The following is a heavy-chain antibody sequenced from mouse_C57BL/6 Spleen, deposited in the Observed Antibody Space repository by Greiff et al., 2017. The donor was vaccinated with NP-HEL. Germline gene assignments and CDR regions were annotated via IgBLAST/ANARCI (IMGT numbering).Heavy chain of an antibody. J-gene: IGHJ3*01. D-gene: IGHD4-1*01. V-gene: IGHV1-69*01. CDR1: GYTFTSYW. Sequence: QVQLQQPGAELVMPGASVKLSCKASGYTFTSYWMHWVKQRPGQGLEWIGEIDPSDSYTNYNQKFKGKSTLTVDKSTSTAYMQLSSLTSEDSAVYYCAREEGLGRWFADWGQGTLVTVSA. CDR2: IDPSDSYT. CDR3: AREEGLGRWFAD.